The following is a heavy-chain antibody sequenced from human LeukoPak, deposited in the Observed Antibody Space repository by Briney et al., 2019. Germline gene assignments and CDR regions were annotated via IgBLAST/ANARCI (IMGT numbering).Heavy chain of an antibody. CDR2: IKSKTAGGTT. D-gene: IGHD6-6*01. J-gene: IGHJ4*02. V-gene: IGHV3-15*01. Sequence: GGSLRLSCAASGFTFSNAWMSWVRQAPGKGLEWVGRIKSKTAGGTTDYAAPVKGRFTISRDDSKNTLYLQMNSLKTEDTAVYYCTATARPGDYWGQGTLVTVSS. CDR1: GFTFSNAW. CDR3: TATARPGDY.